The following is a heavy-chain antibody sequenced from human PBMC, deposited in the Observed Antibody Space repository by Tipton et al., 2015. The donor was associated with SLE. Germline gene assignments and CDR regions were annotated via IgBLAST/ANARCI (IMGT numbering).Heavy chain of an antibody. V-gene: IGHV4-34*01. CDR1: GGSFSGYY. CDR3: ARGYYGSGSSGY. D-gene: IGHD3-10*01. Sequence: LRLPCAVYGGSFSGYYWSWIRQPPGKGLEWIGEINHSGSTNYNPSLKSRVTISVDTSKNQFSLKLSSVTAADTAVYYCARGYYGSGSSGYWGQGTLVTVSS. CDR2: INHSGST. J-gene: IGHJ4*02.